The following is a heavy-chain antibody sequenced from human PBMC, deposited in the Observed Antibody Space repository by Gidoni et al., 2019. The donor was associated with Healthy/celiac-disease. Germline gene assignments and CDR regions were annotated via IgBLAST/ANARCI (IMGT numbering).Heavy chain of an antibody. D-gene: IGHD6-13*01. CDR1: GGSFSGYY. Sequence: QVQLQQWGAGLLKPSETLSLTCPVYGGSFSGYYWSWIRQPPGKGLEWIGEINHSGSTNYNPTLKSRVTISVDTSKNQFSLKLSSVTAADTAVYYCARGLGAAAGQRDRTGPFYFDYWGQGTLVTVSS. V-gene: IGHV4-34*01. CDR3: ARGLGAAAGQRDRTGPFYFDY. J-gene: IGHJ4*02. CDR2: INHSGST.